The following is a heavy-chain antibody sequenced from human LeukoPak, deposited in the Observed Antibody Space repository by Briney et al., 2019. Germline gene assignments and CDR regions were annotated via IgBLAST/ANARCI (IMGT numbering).Heavy chain of an antibody. J-gene: IGHJ5*02. CDR3: ARHRVLPGWFDP. Sequence: SQTLSLTCTVSGGSISSGDYYWSWIRQPPGKGLEWIGYIYYSGSTNYNPSLKSRVTISVDTSKNQFSLKLSSVTAADTAVYYCARHRVLPGWFDPWGQGTLVTVSS. D-gene: IGHD2-8*02. CDR2: IYYSGST. CDR1: GGSISSGDYY. V-gene: IGHV4-61*08.